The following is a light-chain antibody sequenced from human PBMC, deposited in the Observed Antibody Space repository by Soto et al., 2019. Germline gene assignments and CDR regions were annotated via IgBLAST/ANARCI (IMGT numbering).Light chain of an antibody. Sequence: DIPMTQSPPSLSASVGDRVTITCQASQDISNYLNWYQQKLGKAPKLLIYDASNLETGVPSRFSGSGSGTHFTFTSTSPQPKDSATYYPQHFDNLPLSVAPGTTVHSK. V-gene: IGKV1-33*01. CDR2: DAS. CDR3: QHFDNLPLS. J-gene: IGKJ3*01. CDR1: QDISNY.